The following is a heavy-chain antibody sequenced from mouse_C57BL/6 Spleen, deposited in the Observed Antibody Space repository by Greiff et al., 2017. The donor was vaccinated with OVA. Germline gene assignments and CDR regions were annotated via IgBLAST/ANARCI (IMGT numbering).Heavy chain of an antibody. Sequence: QVQLLQPGAELVKPGASVKLSCTASGFTFTSYWMQWVKQRPGQGLEWIGEIDPADGYTNYAPKFQGKATLTVDTSSNTAYMQLSSLRSEDSAVYYCARYDYGSVYGAMDYWGQGTSVTVSS. D-gene: IGHD1-1*01. CDR1: GFTFTSYW. CDR3: ARYDYGSVYGAMDY. J-gene: IGHJ4*01. CDR2: IDPADGYT. V-gene: IGHV1-50*01.